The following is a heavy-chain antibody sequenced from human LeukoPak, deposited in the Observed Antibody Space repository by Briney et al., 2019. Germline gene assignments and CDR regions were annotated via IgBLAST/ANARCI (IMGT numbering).Heavy chain of an antibody. J-gene: IGHJ4*02. V-gene: IGHV3-74*01. D-gene: IGHD3-10*01. CDR1: GFTFSTYW. CDR2: ISSDGTNA. Sequence: GGSLRLSCAASGFTFSTYWMHWVRQVPGKRLVWVSRISSDGTNANYADSVKGRFTISRDNAKNTLYLQMNSLRAEDTAVYYCVLLSLSPGWGQGTLVTVSS. CDR3: VLLSLSPG.